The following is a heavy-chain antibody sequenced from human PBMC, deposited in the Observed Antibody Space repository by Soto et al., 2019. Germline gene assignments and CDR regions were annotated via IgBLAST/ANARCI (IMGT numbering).Heavy chain of an antibody. CDR3: ARDFFRRFYFRVSRRPVINHF. Sequence: GGSLRLSCAASGFTFSSYSMNWVRQAPGKGLEWVSSISSSSSYIYYADSVKGRFTISRDNAKNSLYLQMNSLRAEDTAVYYCARDFFRRFYFRVSRRPVINHFSGPRTLGTLFS. D-gene: IGHD3-9*01. CDR1: GFTFSSYS. V-gene: IGHV3-21*01. CDR2: ISSSSSYI. J-gene: IGHJ4*02.